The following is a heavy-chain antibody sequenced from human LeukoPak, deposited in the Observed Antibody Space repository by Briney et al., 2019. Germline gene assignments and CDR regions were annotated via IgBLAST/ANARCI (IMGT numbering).Heavy chain of an antibody. Sequence: SVQVSCKASGGTFSSYAISWVRQAPGQGLQWMGGIIPIFGTANYAQKFQGRVTITADESTSTAYMELSSLRSEDTAVYYCARDGSGGSCYEYWGQGTLVTVSS. CDR3: ARDGSGGSCYEY. CDR1: GGTFSSYA. D-gene: IGHD2-15*01. V-gene: IGHV1-69*13. J-gene: IGHJ4*02. CDR2: IIPIFGTA.